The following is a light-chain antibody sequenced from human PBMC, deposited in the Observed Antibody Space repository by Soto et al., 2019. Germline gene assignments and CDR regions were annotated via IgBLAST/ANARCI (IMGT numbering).Light chain of an antibody. Sequence: EIVLTQSPATLSLSPGERATLSSRASQSVSSYLAWYQQKPGQAPRLLIYDGSNRATGIPARFSGSGSGTDFTLTISNLEPEDFAVYYCQQRRNWPPWTFGQGTKVEIK. CDR2: DGS. V-gene: IGKV3-11*01. CDR1: QSVSSY. CDR3: QQRRNWPPWT. J-gene: IGKJ1*01.